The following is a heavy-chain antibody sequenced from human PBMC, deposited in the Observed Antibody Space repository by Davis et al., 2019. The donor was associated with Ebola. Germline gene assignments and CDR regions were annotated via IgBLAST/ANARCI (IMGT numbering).Heavy chain of an antibody. J-gene: IGHJ3*02. CDR3: ARAQLTYYDFWSGYYTGAFDI. CDR1: GFTFSSYW. D-gene: IGHD3-3*01. V-gene: IGHV3-7*01. Sequence: PGGSLRLSCAASGFTFSSYWMSWVRQAPGKGLEWVANIKQDGSEKYYVDSVKGRFTISRDNAKNSLYLQMNSLRAEDTAVYYCARAQLTYYDFWSGYYTGAFDIWGQGTMVTVSS. CDR2: IKQDGSEK.